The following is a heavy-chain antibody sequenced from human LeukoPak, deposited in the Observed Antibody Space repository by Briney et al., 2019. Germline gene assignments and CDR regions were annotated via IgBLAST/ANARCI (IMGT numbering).Heavy chain of an antibody. D-gene: IGHD3-22*01. J-gene: IGHJ2*01. V-gene: IGHV3-21*01. CDR1: GFTFSSYS. CDR3: ATTPGGDTTGYYPWYFDL. Sequence: GGSLRLSCAASGFTFSSYSMNWVRQAPGKGLEWVSSISSGSIHIYYADSVQGRFTISKDNAKSSLYLQMNGLRAEDTAIYYCATTPGGDTTGYYPWYFDLWGRGTLVTVSS. CDR2: ISSGSIHI.